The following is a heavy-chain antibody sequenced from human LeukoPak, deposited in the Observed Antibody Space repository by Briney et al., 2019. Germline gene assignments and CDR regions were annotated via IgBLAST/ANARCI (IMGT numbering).Heavy chain of an antibody. Sequence: GSLRLSCAASGFTFSSYSMNWVRQAPGKGLEWIGYIYYSGSTNYNPSLKSRVTISVDTSKNQFSLKLSSVTAADTAVYYCASRGYSYGYTYWGQGTLVTVSS. CDR2: IYYSGST. J-gene: IGHJ4*02. D-gene: IGHD5-18*01. CDR3: ASRGYSYGYTY. V-gene: IGHV4-59*08. CDR1: GFTFSSYS.